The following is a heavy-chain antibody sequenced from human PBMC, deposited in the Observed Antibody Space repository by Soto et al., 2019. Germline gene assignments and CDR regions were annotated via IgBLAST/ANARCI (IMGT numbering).Heavy chain of an antibody. V-gene: IGHV6-1*01. D-gene: IGHD2-15*01. Sequence: PSQTLSLTCVISGDSVSSNSAAWNWIRQSPSRGLEWLGRTYYRSKWYNDYAVSVKSRITINPDTSKNQFSLQLNSVTPEDTAVYYCARAVVVAATYLYGMDVWGQGTTVTVSS. CDR2: TYYRSKWYN. CDR1: GDSVSSNSAA. CDR3: ARAVVVAATYLYGMDV. J-gene: IGHJ6*02.